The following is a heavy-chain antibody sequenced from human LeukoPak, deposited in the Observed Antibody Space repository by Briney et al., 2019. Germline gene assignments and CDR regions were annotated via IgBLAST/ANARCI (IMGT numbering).Heavy chain of an antibody. CDR1: GYTFTSYG. V-gene: IGHV1-18*01. Sequence: ASVKVSCKASGYTFTSYGISWVRQAPGQGLEWMGWISAYNGNTNYAQKLQGRVTMTRNTSISTAYMELSSLRSEDTAVYYCARTVAGFSWGQGTLVTVSS. D-gene: IGHD6-19*01. J-gene: IGHJ5*02. CDR3: ARTVAGFS. CDR2: ISAYNGNT.